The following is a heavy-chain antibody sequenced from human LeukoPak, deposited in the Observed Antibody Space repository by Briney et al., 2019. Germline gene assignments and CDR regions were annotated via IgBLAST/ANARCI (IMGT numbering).Heavy chain of an antibody. V-gene: IGHV3-53*04. CDR3: ARVRMATSYYYYYGMDV. D-gene: IGHD5-24*01. J-gene: IGHJ6*02. CDR2: IYSGGST. Sequence: GSLRLSCAASGFTVSINYMSWVRQAPGKGLEWVSVIYSGGSTYYADSVKGRFTISRHNSKNTLYLQMNSLRAEDTAVYYCARVRMATSYYYYYGMDVWGQGTTVTVSS. CDR1: GFTVSINY.